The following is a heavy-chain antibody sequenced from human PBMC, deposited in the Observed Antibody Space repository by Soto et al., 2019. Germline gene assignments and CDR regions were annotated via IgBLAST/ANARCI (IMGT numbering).Heavy chain of an antibody. CDR1: GGSISSGGYY. J-gene: IGHJ5*02. CDR2: IYYSGST. Sequence: SETLSLTCTVSGGSISSGGYYWSWIRQHPGKGLEYIGYIYYSGSTYYNPSLKSRVTISVDTSKNQFSLKLTSVTAADTAVYFCARSVTNWFVPWGQGTLVTVSS. CDR3: ARSVTNWFVP. D-gene: IGHD4-4*01. V-gene: IGHV4-31*03.